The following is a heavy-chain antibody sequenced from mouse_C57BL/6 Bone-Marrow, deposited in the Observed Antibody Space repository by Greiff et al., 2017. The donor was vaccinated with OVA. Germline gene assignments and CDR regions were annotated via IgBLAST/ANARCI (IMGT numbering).Heavy chain of an antibody. CDR2: IRNKANGYTT. Sequence: EVNVVESGGGLVQPGGSLSLSCAASGFTFTDYYMSWVRQPPGKALEWLGFIRNKANGYTTEYSASVKGRFTISRDNSQSILYLQMNALRAEDSATYDCARYTPSPVTEAMDYWGQGTSVTVSS. V-gene: IGHV7-3*01. CDR3: ARYTPSPVTEAMDY. CDR1: GFTFTDYY. J-gene: IGHJ4*01. D-gene: IGHD2-13*01.